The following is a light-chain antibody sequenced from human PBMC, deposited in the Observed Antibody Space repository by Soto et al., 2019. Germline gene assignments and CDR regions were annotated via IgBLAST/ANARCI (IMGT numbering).Light chain of an antibody. CDR1: QSVSSY. CDR3: QQYGSSGT. Sequence: EIVMTQSPATLSVSPGERATLSCRASQSVSSYLAWYQQKPGQAPRLLIYDASNRATGIPDRFSGSGSGTDFTLTISRLEPEDFAVYYCQQYGSSGTFGQGTTVDI. CDR2: DAS. J-gene: IGKJ1*01. V-gene: IGKV3-20*01.